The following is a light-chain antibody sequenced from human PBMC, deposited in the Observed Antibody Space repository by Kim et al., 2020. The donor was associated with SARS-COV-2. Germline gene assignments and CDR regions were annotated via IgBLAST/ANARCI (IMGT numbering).Light chain of an antibody. CDR1: QSVSSNY. CDR3: QQYDTSPYT. CDR2: LAS. V-gene: IGKV3-20*01. J-gene: IGKJ2*01. Sequence: ETVLTQSPGTLSLSPGEGATLSCRASQSVSSNYLAWYHQRPGQAPRLLIYLASTRATGAPDRFSGSGSGTDFTLTIRRLEPEDSGVFYCQQYDTSPYTFGQGTKLEIK.